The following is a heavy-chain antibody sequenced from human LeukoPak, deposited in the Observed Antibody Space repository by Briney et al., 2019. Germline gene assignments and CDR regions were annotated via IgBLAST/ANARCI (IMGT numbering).Heavy chain of an antibody. CDR1: GGSISSSSYY. Sequence: SETLSLTCTVSGGSISSSSYYWGWIRQPPGKGLEWIGGIYYSGSTYYNPSLKSRVTISVDTSKNQFSLNLNSMTAADTAVYYCARVRAGCSSTSCYLDPWGQGTLVTVSS. V-gene: IGHV4-39*07. CDR3: ARVRAGCSSTSCYLDP. D-gene: IGHD2-2*01. J-gene: IGHJ5*02. CDR2: IYYSGST.